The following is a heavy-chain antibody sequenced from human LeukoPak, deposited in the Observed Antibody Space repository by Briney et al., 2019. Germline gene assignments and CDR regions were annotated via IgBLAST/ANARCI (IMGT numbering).Heavy chain of an antibody. CDR3: ARPGVGFDY. Sequence: GGSLRLSCAASGFTFTSHWMHWVRQAPGKGLVWLSRINSDGTITSYADSLEGRFTISRDNAKNTVYLQMNSLRAEDTAVYYCARPGVGFDYWGQGALVTVSS. CDR2: INSDGTIT. J-gene: IGHJ4*02. V-gene: IGHV3-74*01. CDR1: GFTFTSHW.